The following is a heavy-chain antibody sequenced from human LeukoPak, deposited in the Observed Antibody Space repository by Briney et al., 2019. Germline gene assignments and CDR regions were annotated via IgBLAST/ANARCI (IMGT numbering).Heavy chain of an antibody. Sequence: SETLSLTCNVSGTSMNNYWWSWIRQPPGTGLEWIGNIYYTGNTNYNPSLKSRVSISVDTSKSQFSLTLRSVSAADTAVYYCARRPYYYDTSNPAYYYYMDVWAKGPRSPSP. CDR2: IYYTGNT. V-gene: IGHV4-59*08. J-gene: IGHJ6*03. CDR3: ARRPYYYDTSNPAYYYYMDV. D-gene: IGHD3-22*01. CDR1: GTSMNNYW.